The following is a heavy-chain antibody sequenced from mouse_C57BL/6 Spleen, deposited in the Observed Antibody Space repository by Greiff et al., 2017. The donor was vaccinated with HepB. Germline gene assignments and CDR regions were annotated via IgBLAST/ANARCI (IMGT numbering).Heavy chain of an antibody. Sequence: VQLKESGPGLVAPSQSLSITCTVSGFSLTSYGVHWVRQPPGKGLEWLVVIWSDGSTTYNSALKSRLSISKDNSKSQVFLKMNSLQTDDTAMYYCARHGIYYGNYWYFDVWGTGTTVTVSS. CDR1: GFSLTSYG. CDR3: ARHGIYYGNYWYFDV. V-gene: IGHV2-6-1*01. D-gene: IGHD2-1*01. CDR2: IWSDGST. J-gene: IGHJ1*03.